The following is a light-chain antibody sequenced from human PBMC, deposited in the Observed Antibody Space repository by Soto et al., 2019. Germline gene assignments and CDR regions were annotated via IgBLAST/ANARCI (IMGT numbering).Light chain of an antibody. CDR3: QQYFSTPLT. J-gene: IGKJ4*01. CDR1: QSVLYSSNNKNY. CDR2: WAS. V-gene: IGKV4-1*01. Sequence: DIVMTQSPDSLAVSLGERATINCKSSQSVLYSSNNKNYLAWYQQKPGQPPKLLIYWASTRESGVPDRFSGRGSGTGLTLTISSLQAEDVAVYYCQQYFSTPLTFGGGTKVEIK.